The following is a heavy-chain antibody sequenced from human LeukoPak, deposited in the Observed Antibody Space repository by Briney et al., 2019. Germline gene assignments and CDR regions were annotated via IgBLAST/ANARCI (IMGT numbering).Heavy chain of an antibody. CDR2: ISGSGGST. CDR3: AKLGFFYLDYFDY. J-gene: IGHJ4*02. D-gene: IGHD3-10*01. Sequence: GGSLRLSCGASGFTFSSYAMSWVRQAPGKGLEWVSAISGSGGSTYYADSVKGRFTISRDNSKNTLYLQMNSLRAEDTAVYYCAKLGFFYLDYFDYWGQGALVTVSS. CDR1: GFTFSSYA. V-gene: IGHV3-23*01.